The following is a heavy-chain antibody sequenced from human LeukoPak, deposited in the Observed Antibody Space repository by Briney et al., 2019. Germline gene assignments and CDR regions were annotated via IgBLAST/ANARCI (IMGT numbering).Heavy chain of an antibody. D-gene: IGHD6-13*01. J-gene: IGHJ6*03. V-gene: IGHV3-48*01. CDR2: ISSISSII. Sequence: PGGSLRLSCAASAFTFSSYSMNWVRQAPGKGLEGVSYISSISSIIYYADSVKGRFAISRDNANNSLYLQMNSLRAEDTAVYYCARAGQRRSSSWYTHRYYYYMDVWGKGTTVTVSS. CDR1: AFTFSSYS. CDR3: ARAGQRRSSSWYTHRYYYYMDV.